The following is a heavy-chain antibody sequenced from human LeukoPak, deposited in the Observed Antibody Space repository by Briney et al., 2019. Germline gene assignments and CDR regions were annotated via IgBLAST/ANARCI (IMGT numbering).Heavy chain of an antibody. Sequence: SETLSLTCAVYGGSFSGYYWSWIRQPPGKGLEWIGEINHSGSTNYNPSLKSRVTISVDTSKNQFSLKLSSVTAADTAVYYCARGGGYSSFGCWGQGTLVTVSS. CDR2: INHSGST. CDR1: GGSFSGYY. D-gene: IGHD5-12*01. J-gene: IGHJ5*01. CDR3: ARGGGYSSFGC. V-gene: IGHV4-34*01.